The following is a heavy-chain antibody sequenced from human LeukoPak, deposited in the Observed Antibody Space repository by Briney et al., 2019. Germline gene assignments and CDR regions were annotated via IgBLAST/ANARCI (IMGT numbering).Heavy chain of an antibody. CDR1: GGSISSYY. J-gene: IGHJ4*02. V-gene: IGHV4-4*07. CDR3: ARVGPYYYDSSGYYSFDY. CDR2: IYTSGST. D-gene: IGHD3-22*01. Sequence: PSETLSLTCTVSGGSISSYYWSWIRQPAGKGLEWIGRIYTSGSTNYNPSLKSRDTMSVDTSKNQFSLKLSSVTAADTAVYYCARVGPYYYDSSGYYSFDYWGQGTLVTVSS.